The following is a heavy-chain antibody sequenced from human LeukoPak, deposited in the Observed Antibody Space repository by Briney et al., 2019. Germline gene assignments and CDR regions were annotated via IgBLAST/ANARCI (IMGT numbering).Heavy chain of an antibody. V-gene: IGHV3-21*01. CDR2: ISSSSSYI. CDR1: GFTFSSYR. CDR3: ARDLRYSSGLRRG. D-gene: IGHD6-19*01. Sequence: GGSLRLSCAASGFTFSSYRMNWVRQAPGKGLEWVSSISSSSSYIYYADSVKGRFTISRDNAKNSLYLQMNSLRAEDTAVYYCARDLRYSSGLRRGWGQGTLVTVSS. J-gene: IGHJ4*02.